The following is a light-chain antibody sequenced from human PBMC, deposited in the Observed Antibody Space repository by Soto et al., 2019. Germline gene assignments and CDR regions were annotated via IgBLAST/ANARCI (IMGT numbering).Light chain of an antibody. CDR1: ISDIGASNF. CDR3: IPYKTDDTFL. V-gene: IGLV2-14*01. CDR2: EAT. Sequence: QSLLTPPPSLSGSPGQSITVSCTGTISDIGASNFVSWYQHLPGRAPKVIIFEATNRPSGVSNRFSGSKSGITASLTISGLQAYDEAEYFCIPYKTDDTFLFGTGTKVNVL. J-gene: IGLJ1*01.